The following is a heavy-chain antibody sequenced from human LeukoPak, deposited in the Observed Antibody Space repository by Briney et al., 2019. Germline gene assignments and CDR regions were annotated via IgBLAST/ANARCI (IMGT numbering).Heavy chain of an antibody. CDR3: AKGHDYELDY. D-gene: IGHD3-22*01. CDR1: GFTFSSYG. V-gene: IGHV3-30*18. J-gene: IGHJ4*02. CDR2: ISFDGSNT. Sequence: GGSLRLSCAASGFTFSSYGMHWVRQAPGKGLEWLAVISFDGSNTYYVDSVKGRFTLSRDNSKNTLYLQINSLRVEDTAVYYCAKGHDYELDYWGQGTLVTVSS.